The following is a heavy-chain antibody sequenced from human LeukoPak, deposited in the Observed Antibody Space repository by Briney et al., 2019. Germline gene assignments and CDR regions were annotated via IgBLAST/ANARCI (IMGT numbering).Heavy chain of an antibody. CDR1: GGSFSGYY. CDR2: INHRGRT. D-gene: IGHD2-2*01. CDR3: ARAVRPSLPAAIVAGYYYSYYMDV. Sequence: SETLSLTFAVYGGSFSGYYWSWIRQPPGKGLEWSGEINHRGRTNYIPPIKSRVTISVDTSKNQFSLQLSSVTAADTAVYYCARAVRPSLPAAIVAGYYYSYYMDVWGKGTTVTVSS. J-gene: IGHJ6*03. V-gene: IGHV4-34*01.